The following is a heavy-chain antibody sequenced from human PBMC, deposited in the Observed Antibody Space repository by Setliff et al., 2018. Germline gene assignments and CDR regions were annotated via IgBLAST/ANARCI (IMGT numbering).Heavy chain of an antibody. D-gene: IGHD4-17*01. J-gene: IGHJ5*02. Sequence: LRLSCAASGFTFNTYAMSWVRQAPGKGLEWVSGLSAGGTTYYANSVKGRFIISRDKSQNTVFLQMSSLRAEDTALYYCARDPNGDYVGAFDPWGQGILVTVSS. CDR1: GFTFNTYA. CDR2: LSAGGTT. V-gene: IGHV3-23*01. CDR3: ARDPNGDYVGAFDP.